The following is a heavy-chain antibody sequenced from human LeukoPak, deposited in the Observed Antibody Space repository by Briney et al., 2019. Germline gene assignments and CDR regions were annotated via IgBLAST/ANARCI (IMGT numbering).Heavy chain of an antibody. CDR3: ARSDHNSWNAFDI. J-gene: IGHJ3*02. D-gene: IGHD1-26*01. V-gene: IGHV1-8*03. Sequence: ASVKVSCKAFGYTFTGYWMHWVRQATGQGLEWMGWINPNNGNLGYAQKFQGRVTITRNTPISTAYMELSSLTSEDTAVYYCARSDHNSWNAFDIWGQGTMVTVSS. CDR1: GYTFTGYW. CDR2: INPNNGNL.